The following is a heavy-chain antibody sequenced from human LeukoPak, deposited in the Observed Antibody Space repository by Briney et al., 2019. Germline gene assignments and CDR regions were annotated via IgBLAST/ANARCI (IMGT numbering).Heavy chain of an antibody. Sequence: ASVKVSCKASGYTFTSYGISWVRQAPGQGLEWMGYITPYNGNTKYAQKLQGRVTMTTDTSTSTVYVELKSLRSDDTAVYYCAREASSGAYNDYWGQGTLVTVSS. V-gene: IGHV1-18*01. CDR1: GYTFTSYG. D-gene: IGHD1-26*01. CDR2: ITPYNGNT. CDR3: AREASSGAYNDY. J-gene: IGHJ4*02.